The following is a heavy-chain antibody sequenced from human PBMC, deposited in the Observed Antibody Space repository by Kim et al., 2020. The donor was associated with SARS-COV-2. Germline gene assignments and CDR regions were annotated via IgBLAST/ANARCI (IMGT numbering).Heavy chain of an antibody. CDR2: IYYSGST. J-gene: IGHJ6*02. CDR1: GGSISSYY. CDR3: ARVRLGYYYYGMDV. V-gene: IGHV4-59*01. Sequence: SETLSLTCTVSGGSISSYYWSWIRQPPGKGLEWIGYIYYSGSTNYNPSLKSRVTISVDTSKNQFSLKLSSVTAADTAVYYCARVRLGYYYYGMDVWGQGTTVTVSS.